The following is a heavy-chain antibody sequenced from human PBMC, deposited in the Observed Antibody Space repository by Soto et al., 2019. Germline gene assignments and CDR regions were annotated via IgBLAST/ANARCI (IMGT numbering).Heavy chain of an antibody. D-gene: IGHD3-22*01. J-gene: IGHJ4*02. CDR1: GFTFSSYS. CDR2: ISSSSSYI. CDR3: ARPDYYDSSGYYAPGY. V-gene: IGHV3-21*01. Sequence: EVQLVESGGGLVKPGGSLRLSCAASGFTFSSYSMNWVRQAPGKGLEWVSSISSSSSYIYYADSVKGRFTISRDNAKNSLYRQMNSLRAEDTAVYYCARPDYYDSSGYYAPGYWGQGTLVTVSA.